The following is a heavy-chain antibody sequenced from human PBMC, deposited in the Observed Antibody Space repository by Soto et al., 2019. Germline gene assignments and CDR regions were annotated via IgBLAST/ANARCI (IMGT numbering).Heavy chain of an antibody. CDR3: AVAEFQSYYGMDV. V-gene: IGHV1-69*02. Sequence: QVQLVQSETEVKKPGSSVKVSCKVSGGTFSSNTINWVRQAPGQGLAWVGRIIPILGRANYAQKFQGRVTIAADKSTNTAYMELSSLRFEDTAVYYCAVAEFQSYYGMDVWGQGTTVTVSS. CDR1: GGTFSSNT. J-gene: IGHJ6*02. D-gene: IGHD2-15*01. CDR2: IIPILGRA.